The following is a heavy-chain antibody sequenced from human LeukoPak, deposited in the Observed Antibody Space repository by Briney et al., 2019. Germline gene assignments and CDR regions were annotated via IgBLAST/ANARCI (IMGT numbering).Heavy chain of an antibody. CDR1: GFTFSSYA. J-gene: IGHJ4*02. CDR3: AKAPVDGYNLFRDY. CDR2: ISYDGSNK. D-gene: IGHD5-24*01. V-gene: IGHV3-30-3*01. Sequence: GRSLRLSCAASGFTFSSYAMHWVRQAPGKGLEWVAVISYDGSNKYYADSVKGRFTISRDNSKNTLYLQMNSLRAEDTAVYYCAKAPVDGYNLFRDYWGQGTLVTVSS.